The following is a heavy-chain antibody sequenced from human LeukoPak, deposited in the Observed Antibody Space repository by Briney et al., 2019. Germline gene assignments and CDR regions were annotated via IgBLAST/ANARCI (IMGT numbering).Heavy chain of an antibody. J-gene: IGHJ4*02. CDR1: GYTFTSYY. CDR2: INPNSGGT. Sequence: ASVKVSCKASGYTFTSYYMHWVRQAPGQGLEWMGWINPNSGGTNYAQKFQGRVTMTRDTSISTAYMELSRLRSDDTAVYYCARWSHSGSYYRYWGQGTLVTVSS. D-gene: IGHD1-26*01. CDR3: ARWSHSGSYYRY. V-gene: IGHV1-2*02.